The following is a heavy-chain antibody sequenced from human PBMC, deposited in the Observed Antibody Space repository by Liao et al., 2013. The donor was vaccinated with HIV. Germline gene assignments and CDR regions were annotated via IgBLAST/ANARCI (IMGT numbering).Heavy chain of an antibody. CDR3: ARGTKSDSSGYLNY. CDR1: GGSISSGGYS. Sequence: QLQLQESGSGLVKPSQTLSLTCAVSGGSISSGGYSWSWIRQPPGKGLEWIGYIYHSGSTYYNPSLKSRVTMSVDTSKNQFSLDLSSVTAADTAVYYCARGTKSDSSGYLNYWGQGNLVTVSS. D-gene: IGHD3-22*01. V-gene: IGHV4-30-2*01. CDR2: IYHSGST. J-gene: IGHJ4*02.